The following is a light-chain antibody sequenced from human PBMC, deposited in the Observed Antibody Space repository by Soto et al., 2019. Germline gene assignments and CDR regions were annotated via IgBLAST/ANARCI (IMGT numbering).Light chain of an antibody. Sequence: DIQMTQSPSSLSASVGDRVTITCRASQSISSYLNWYQQKPGKAPKLLMYAASSLQSGVPTRFGGSGSGTDFTLTISSLQPADFATYYCQQSYSTPLTFGGGTKVEIK. CDR2: AAS. CDR3: QQSYSTPLT. J-gene: IGKJ4*01. V-gene: IGKV1-39*01. CDR1: QSISSY.